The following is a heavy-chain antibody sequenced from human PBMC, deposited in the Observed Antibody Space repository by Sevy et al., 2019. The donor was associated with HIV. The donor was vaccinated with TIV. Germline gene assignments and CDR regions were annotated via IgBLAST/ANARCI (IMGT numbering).Heavy chain of an antibody. CDR2: IYYSGST. CDR1: GGSISSSSYY. Sequence: SETLSLTCTVSGGSISSSSYYWGWIRQPPGKGLEWIGSIYYSGSTYYNPSLKSRVTISVDTSKNQFSLKLSSVTAADTAVYYCARVVKGGYYYYGMDVWGQGTTVTVSS. D-gene: IGHD3-10*01. J-gene: IGHJ6*02. V-gene: IGHV4-39*01. CDR3: ARVVKGGYYYYGMDV.